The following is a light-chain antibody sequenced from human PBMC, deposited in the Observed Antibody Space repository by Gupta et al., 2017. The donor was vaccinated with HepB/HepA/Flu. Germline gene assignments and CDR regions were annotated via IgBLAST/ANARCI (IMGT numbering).Light chain of an antibody. Sequence: DILMTQPPSSLSASVGDRVTITCRASQNIGTWLAWYQQKPGKAPKLLIYEASSSESGVPSRFSGSGSGTEFTLTIGSLQPDDFATYYCQQYNYYWMITFGGGTKVDIK. CDR2: EAS. V-gene: IGKV1-5*03. J-gene: IGKJ4*01. CDR3: QQYNYYWMIT. CDR1: QNIGTW.